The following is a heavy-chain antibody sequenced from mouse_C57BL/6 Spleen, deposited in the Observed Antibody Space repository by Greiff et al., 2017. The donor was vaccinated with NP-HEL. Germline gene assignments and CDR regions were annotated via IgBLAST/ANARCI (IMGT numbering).Heavy chain of an antibody. Sequence: EVKLEESGPGLVKPSQSLSLTCSVTGYSITSGYYWNWIRQFPGNKLEWMGYISYDGSNNYNPSLTNRISITRDTSKNQFFLKLNSVTTEDTATYYCARDYYSNWDWYFDVWGTGTTVTVSS. V-gene: IGHV3-6*01. CDR1: GYSITSGYY. CDR3: ARDYYSNWDWYFDV. D-gene: IGHD2-5*01. CDR2: ISYDGSN. J-gene: IGHJ1*03.